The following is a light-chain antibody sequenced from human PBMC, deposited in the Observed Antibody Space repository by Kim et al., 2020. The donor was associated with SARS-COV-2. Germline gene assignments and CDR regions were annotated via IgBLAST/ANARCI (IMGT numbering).Light chain of an antibody. J-gene: IGKJ2*01. CDR2: AAS. CDR3: QQCHNPPPYT. V-gene: IGKV1-39*01. Sequence: DIQMTQSPSSLSASVGDRVTITCQASQDISNYLNWYQQKPGKAPKLLIYAASSLESGVPSRFSGSGSGTDFTFTISSLQPEDIATYYCQQCHNPPPYTFGQGTKLEI. CDR1: QDISNY.